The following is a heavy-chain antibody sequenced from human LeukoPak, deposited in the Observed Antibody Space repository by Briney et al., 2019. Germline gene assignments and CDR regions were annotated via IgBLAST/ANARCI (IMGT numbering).Heavy chain of an antibody. CDR3: ASEYYYDSSGYYSDY. Sequence: GGSLRLSCAASGFTFSSYWMHWVRHAPGKGLVWVPRINSDGSSTSYADSVKGRFTISRDNAKNTLYLQMNSLRAEDTAVYYCASEYYYDSSGYYSDYWGQGTLVTVSS. D-gene: IGHD3-22*01. CDR1: GFTFSSYW. V-gene: IGHV3-74*01. CDR2: INSDGSST. J-gene: IGHJ4*02.